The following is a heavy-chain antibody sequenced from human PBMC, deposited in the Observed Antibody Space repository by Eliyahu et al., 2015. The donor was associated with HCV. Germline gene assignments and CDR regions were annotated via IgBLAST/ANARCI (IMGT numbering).Heavy chain of an antibody. CDR2: IIPILGIA. J-gene: IGHJ4*02. V-gene: IGHV1-69*04. D-gene: IGHD6-19*01. CDR3: ASSYSSGWLGIDY. CDR1: GGTFSSYA. Sequence: QVQLVQSGAEVKKPGSSVKVSCKASGGTFSSYAISWVRQAPGQGLEWMGRIIPILGIANYAQKFQGRVTITADKSTSTAYMELSSLRSEDTAVYYCASSYSSGWLGIDYWGQGTLVTVSS.